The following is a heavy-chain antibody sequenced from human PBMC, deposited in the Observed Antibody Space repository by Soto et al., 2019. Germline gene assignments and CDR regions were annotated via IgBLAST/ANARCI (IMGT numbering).Heavy chain of an antibody. CDR2: ISTYSGNT. V-gene: IGHV1-18*04. D-gene: IGHD3-22*01. J-gene: IGHJ4*02. CDR3: VRVNEGVYYDSSGYYDF. CDR1: GYRFSSYG. Sequence: ASVKVSCKASGYRFSSYGICWVRQAPGQGLQWMGWISTYSGNTNFAQDFRDRLTMTTDTSTNTAYMELRSLRSDDTAVYYCVRVNEGVYYDSSGYYDFWGQGTLVTVSS.